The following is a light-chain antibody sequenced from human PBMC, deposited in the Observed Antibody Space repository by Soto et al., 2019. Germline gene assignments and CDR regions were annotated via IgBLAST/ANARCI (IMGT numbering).Light chain of an antibody. V-gene: IGKV2-30*01. CDR2: KVS. CDR1: QSLVYSDGNTY. Sequence: DVVMTQSPLSLPVTLGQPASISCRSSQSLVYSDGNTYLNWFQQRPGQSPRRLIYKVSNRDSGVPDRFSGSGSGTDFTLTISSLQPDDFATYYCQQYQTYATFGQGTRLEIK. J-gene: IGKJ5*01. CDR3: QQYQTYAT.